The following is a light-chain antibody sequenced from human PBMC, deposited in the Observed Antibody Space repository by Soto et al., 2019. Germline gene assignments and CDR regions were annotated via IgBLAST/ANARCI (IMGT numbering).Light chain of an antibody. J-gene: IGKJ3*01. CDR3: QQYGLFT. CDR2: GAS. Sequence: EIVLTQSPGTLSLSPGERATLSCRASQSVNSSYLAWYQQKPGQAPRLLIYGASSRATGIPDRFSGSGSGTDFTLTISRLEPEDFAVYYCQQYGLFTFGPGTKVDIK. CDR1: QSVNSSY. V-gene: IGKV3-20*01.